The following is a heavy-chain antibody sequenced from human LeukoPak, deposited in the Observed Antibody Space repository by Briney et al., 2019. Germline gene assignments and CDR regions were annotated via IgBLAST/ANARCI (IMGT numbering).Heavy chain of an antibody. Sequence: SETLSLTCAVYGGSFSGYYWSWIRQPPGKGLEWIGEINHSRSTNYNPSLKSRLTISVDTSKNQFSLKLSSVTAADTAVYYCARLYSTGPFDYWGQGTLVTVSS. D-gene: IGHD6-25*01. V-gene: IGHV4-34*01. CDR1: GGSFSGYY. J-gene: IGHJ4*02. CDR3: ARLYSTGPFDY. CDR2: INHSRST.